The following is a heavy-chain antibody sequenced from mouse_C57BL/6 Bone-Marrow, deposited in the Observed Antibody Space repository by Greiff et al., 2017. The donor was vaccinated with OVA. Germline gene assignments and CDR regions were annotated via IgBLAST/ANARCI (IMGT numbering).Heavy chain of an antibody. CDR2: SRNKANDYTT. D-gene: IGHD1-1*01. CDR3: ARDDPHYYGIAY. CDR1: GFTFSDFY. Sequence: EVKLVESGGGLVQSGRSLRLSCATSGFTFSDFYMEWVRQAPGKGLEWIAASRNKANDYTTEYSASVKGRFIVSRDTSQSILYLQMNALRAEDTAIYYCARDDPHYYGIAYWGQGTLVTVSA. J-gene: IGHJ3*01. V-gene: IGHV7-1*01.